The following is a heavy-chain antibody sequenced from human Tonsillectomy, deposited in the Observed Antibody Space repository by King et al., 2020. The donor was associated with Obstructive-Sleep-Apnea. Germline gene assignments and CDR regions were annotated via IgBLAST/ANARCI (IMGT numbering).Heavy chain of an antibody. CDR2: IYYSGTT. CDR3: ARTFYSGGNEVLDY. J-gene: IGHJ4*02. CDR1: GGSISSSSYY. D-gene: IGHD4-23*01. Sequence: LQLQESGPGLVKPSETLSLTCTVSGGSISSSSYYWGWIRQPPGKGLEWIGNIYYSGTTYYNPSLKSRVTISLDTSKNQFSLKLSSVTAADTAVYYCARTFYSGGNEVLDYWGQGTLVTVSS. V-gene: IGHV4-39*07.